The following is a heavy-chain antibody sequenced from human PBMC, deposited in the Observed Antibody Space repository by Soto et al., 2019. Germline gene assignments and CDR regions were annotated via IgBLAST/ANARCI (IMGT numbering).Heavy chain of an antibody. CDR2: IFHSGTT. V-gene: IGHV4-38-2*02. D-gene: IGHD6-19*01. Sequence: SETLSLTCAVSGYSISSGYYWGWIRQPPGKGLEWLGSIFHSGTTYDNPSLKSRVTISVDMYKNQFSLKLTSVTAADTAVYYCARDTMAGWGQGTLVTVSS. J-gene: IGHJ4*02. CDR1: GYSISSGYY. CDR3: ARDTMAG.